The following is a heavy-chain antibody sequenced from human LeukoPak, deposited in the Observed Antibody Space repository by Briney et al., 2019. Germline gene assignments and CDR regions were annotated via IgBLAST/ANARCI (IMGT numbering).Heavy chain of an antibody. CDR1: GGTLSRFG. D-gene: IGHD6-19*01. CDR3: ARESSGWSYYYYYMDV. Sequence: SVKVSCKASGGTLSRFGISWVRQAPGQGLEWMGGIIPIFGTANYAQKFQGRVTITADKSTSTAYMELSSLRSEDTAVYYCARESSGWSYYYYYMDVWGKGTTVTVSS. CDR2: IIPIFGTA. J-gene: IGHJ6*03. V-gene: IGHV1-69*06.